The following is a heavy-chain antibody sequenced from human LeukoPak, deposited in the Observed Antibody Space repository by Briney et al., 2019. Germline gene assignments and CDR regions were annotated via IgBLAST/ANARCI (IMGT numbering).Heavy chain of an antibody. J-gene: IGHJ3*02. CDR3: ARAGTWIQLWLRSDAFDI. CDR1: GFTFSSYG. Sequence: GGSLRLSCAASGFTFSSYGMHWVRQAPGKGLEWVAVIWYDGSNKYYADSMKGRFTISRDNSKNTLYLQMNSLRAEDTAVYYCARAGTWIQLWLRSDAFDIWGQGTMVTVSS. D-gene: IGHD5-18*01. CDR2: IWYDGSNK. V-gene: IGHV3-33*01.